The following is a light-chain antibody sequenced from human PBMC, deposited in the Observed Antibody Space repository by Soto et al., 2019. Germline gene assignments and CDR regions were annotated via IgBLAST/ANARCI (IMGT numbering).Light chain of an antibody. J-gene: IGLJ1*01. V-gene: IGLV2-11*01. CDR2: TVT. CDR3: CSYAGSSSYV. CDR1: SSDIGGYNY. Sequence: QSALTQPRPVSGSPGQSVTISCTGTSSDIGGYNYVSWYQQHPGKAPKLMIYTVTKRPSGVPDRFSGSKSDNTASLTISGLQADDEADYYCCSYAGSSSYVFGTGTKLTVL.